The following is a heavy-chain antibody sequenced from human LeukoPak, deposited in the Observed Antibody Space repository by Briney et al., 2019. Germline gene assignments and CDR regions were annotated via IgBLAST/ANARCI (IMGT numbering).Heavy chain of an antibody. D-gene: IGHD3-10*01. J-gene: IGHJ4*02. CDR2: IYYRVTS. Sequence: SETLSRTCTVSGDSISTYYWSWIRQPPGKGLEGIGYIYYRVTSDYNPSLKSLVTMSVDISTRQISLKLSSVTAADTAVYYCARAVGGDGSGSLWGPGTLVTVSS. V-gene: IGHV4-59*01. CDR3: ARAVGGDGSGSL. CDR1: GDSISTYY.